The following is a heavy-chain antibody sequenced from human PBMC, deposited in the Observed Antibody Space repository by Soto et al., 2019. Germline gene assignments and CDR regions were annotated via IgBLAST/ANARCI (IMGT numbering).Heavy chain of an antibody. CDR3: ARDCSGGSCYHYYGMDV. Sequence: AASVKVSCKXSGGTFSSYAISWVRQAPGQGLEWMGGIIPIFGTANYAQKFQGRVTITADESTSTAYMELSSLRSEDTAVYYCARDCSGGSCYHYYGMDVWGQGTAVTVSS. CDR1: GGTFSSYA. CDR2: IIPIFGTA. V-gene: IGHV1-69*13. J-gene: IGHJ6*02. D-gene: IGHD2-15*01.